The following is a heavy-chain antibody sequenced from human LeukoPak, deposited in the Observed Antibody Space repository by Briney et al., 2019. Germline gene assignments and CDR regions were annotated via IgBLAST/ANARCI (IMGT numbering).Heavy chain of an antibody. CDR3: ARDRAAAGIDY. CDR2: IYYSGST. CDR1: GGSISSGGYY. J-gene: IGHJ4*02. D-gene: IGHD6-13*01. V-gene: IGHV4-31*03. Sequence: TSETLSLTCTVSGGSISSGGYYSSWIRQHPGKGLEWIGYIYYSGSTYYNPSLKSRVTISVDTSKNQFSLKLSSVTAADTAVYYCARDRAAAGIDYWGQGTLVTVSS.